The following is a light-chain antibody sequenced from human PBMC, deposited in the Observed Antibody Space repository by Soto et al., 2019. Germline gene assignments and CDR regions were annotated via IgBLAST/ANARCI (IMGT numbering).Light chain of an antibody. CDR2: DAS. V-gene: IGKV3-11*01. Sequence: EIVLTQSPATLSLSPGERATLSCRASQSVSSYLAWYQQKPGQAPRLLIYDASNRATGIPARFSGSGSGTDFTLTISSLEPEDFAVYYCQHRSHWPPWTFGQGTKVEIK. J-gene: IGKJ1*01. CDR1: QSVSSY. CDR3: QHRSHWPPWT.